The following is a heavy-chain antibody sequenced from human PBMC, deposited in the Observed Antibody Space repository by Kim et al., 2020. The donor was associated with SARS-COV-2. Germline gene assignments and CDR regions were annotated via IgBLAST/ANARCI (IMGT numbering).Heavy chain of an antibody. CDR3: ARHPPDYGDYVPNFDY. D-gene: IGHD4-17*01. Sequence: ASVKVSCKASGYTFTSYGISWVRQAPGQGLEWMGWISAYNGNTNYAQKLQGRVTMTTDTSTSTAYMELRSLRSDDTAVYYCARHPPDYGDYVPNFDYWGQGTLVTVSS. J-gene: IGHJ4*02. V-gene: IGHV1-18*01. CDR1: GYTFTSYG. CDR2: ISAYNGNT.